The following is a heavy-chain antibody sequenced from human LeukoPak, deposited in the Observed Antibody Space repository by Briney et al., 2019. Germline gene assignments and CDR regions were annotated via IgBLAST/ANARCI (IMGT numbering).Heavy chain of an antibody. CDR1: GGTFSYYA. V-gene: IGHV1-69*13. CDR2: IIPMFGTA. CDR3: ARSLKEVYHYYMDV. Sequence: ASVKVSCKASGGTFSYYAISWVRQAPGQGLEWMGGIIPMFGTANYAQKFQGRVTITADEPTSTAYMELSSLRSEDAAIYYCARSLKEVYHYYMDVWGKGTTVTISS. J-gene: IGHJ6*03.